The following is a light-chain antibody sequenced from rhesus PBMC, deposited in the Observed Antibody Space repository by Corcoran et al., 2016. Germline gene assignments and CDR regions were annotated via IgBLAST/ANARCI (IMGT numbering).Light chain of an antibody. Sequence: EIVLTKSPATLSLSPGERATLSCRASQSGSSSLAWYQQKPGQAPRLIIYDASSRATGIPDRFSGRGSGTDFTLTLSRLGPKDVGLYYCQQYSNWLTFGGGTKVELK. CDR1: QSGSSS. CDR3: QQYSNWLT. V-gene: IGKV3-17*01. CDR2: DAS. J-gene: IGKJ4*01.